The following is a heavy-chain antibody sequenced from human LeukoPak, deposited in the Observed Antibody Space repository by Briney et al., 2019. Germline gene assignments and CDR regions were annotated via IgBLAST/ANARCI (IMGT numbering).Heavy chain of an antibody. J-gene: IGHJ3*02. V-gene: IGHV3-23*01. Sequence: GRSLRLSWAASEFTISTYGMSWVRQAPGKGLEWVSSISGSGGSTQYADSVQGRSAISRDNSKHTLYLQMNSLRVDDTAMYFCARDPNGDYIGTFDMRGRGTMVSVSS. D-gene: IGHD4-17*01. CDR2: ISGSGGST. CDR1: EFTISTYG. CDR3: ARDPNGDYIGTFDM.